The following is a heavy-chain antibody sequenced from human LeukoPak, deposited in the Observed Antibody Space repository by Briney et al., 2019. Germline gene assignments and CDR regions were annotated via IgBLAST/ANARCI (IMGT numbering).Heavy chain of an antibody. Sequence: GSLRLSCAASGFTFSSYAMSWVRQAPGKGLEGVPAISGSGGSTYYADSVKGRFTISRDNSKNTLYLQMNSLRAEDTAVYYCAKSSSRTYAHFDYWGQGTLVTVSS. CDR3: AKSSSRTYAHFDY. V-gene: IGHV3-23*01. D-gene: IGHD2-2*01. J-gene: IGHJ4*02. CDR2: ISGSGGST. CDR1: GFTFSSYA.